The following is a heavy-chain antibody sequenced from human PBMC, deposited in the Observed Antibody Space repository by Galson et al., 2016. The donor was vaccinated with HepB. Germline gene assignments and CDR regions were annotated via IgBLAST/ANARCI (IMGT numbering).Heavy chain of an antibody. D-gene: IGHD4-17*01. CDR2: TYYRSEWYK. Sequence: CAISGDSVSGNIWNWIRQSPSRGLEWLGRTYYRSEWYKDYAVSVKGRITINADASKNQFSLQLNSVIPEDTAGYFCATEKHGDYGIKYWGQGTLVTVSS. CDR3: ATEKHGDYGIKY. V-gene: IGHV6-1*01. CDR1: GDSVSGNI. J-gene: IGHJ4*02.